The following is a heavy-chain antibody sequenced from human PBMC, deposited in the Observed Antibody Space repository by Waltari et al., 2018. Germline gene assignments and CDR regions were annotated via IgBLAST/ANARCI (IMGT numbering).Heavy chain of an antibody. Sequence: EVQLVESGGGLVQPGGSLRLSCTASGFTFSSYSRVWVRQAPGTGLEWVATIKQDGSESYYVDSVKGRFTFSRDNAKNSLYLQMNSLRAEDTAVYYCARPYSSGWYINFDYWGQGTLVTVSS. V-gene: IGHV3-7*01. D-gene: IGHD6-19*01. CDR1: GFTFSSYS. CDR3: ARPYSSGWYINFDY. J-gene: IGHJ4*02. CDR2: IKQDGSES.